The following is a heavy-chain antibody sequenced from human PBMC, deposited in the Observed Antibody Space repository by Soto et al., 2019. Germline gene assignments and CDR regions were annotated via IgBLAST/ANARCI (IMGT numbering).Heavy chain of an antibody. CDR2: IYSGGST. CDR1: GFIVSSTY. CDR3: ARVTYYYDSSGSWAYDAFDI. D-gene: IGHD3-22*01. Sequence: EVQLVESGGGLVQPGGSLRLSCAASGFIVSSTYMSWVRQAPGKGLEWVSLIYSGGSTYYADSAKGRFTISRDNSKNTLYLQMNSLRAEDTAVYYCARVTYYYDSSGSWAYDAFDIWGQGTMVTVSS. V-gene: IGHV3-66*01. J-gene: IGHJ3*02.